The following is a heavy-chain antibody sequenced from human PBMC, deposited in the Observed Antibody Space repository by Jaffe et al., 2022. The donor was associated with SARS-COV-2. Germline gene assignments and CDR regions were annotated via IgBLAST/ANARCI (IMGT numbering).Heavy chain of an antibody. Sequence: EVQLVESGGGLVQPGGSLRLSCAASGFTFSSYDMHWVRQATGKGLEWVSAIGTAGDPYYPGSVKGRFTISRENAKNSLYLQMNSLRAGDTAVYYCARGDFWSGYLNYGMDVWGQGTTVTVSS. CDR1: GFTFSSYD. V-gene: IGHV3-13*05. CDR3: ARGDFWSGYLNYGMDV. D-gene: IGHD3-3*01. CDR2: IGTAGDP. J-gene: IGHJ6*02.